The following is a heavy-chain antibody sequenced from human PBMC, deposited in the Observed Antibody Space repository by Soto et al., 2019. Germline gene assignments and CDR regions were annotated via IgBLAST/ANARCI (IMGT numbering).Heavy chain of an antibody. J-gene: IGHJ4*02. CDR1: GDSVSSTSAA. D-gene: IGHD3-10*01. CDR3: AGHYYDSGSYYSSFDY. V-gene: IGHV6-1*01. CDR2: TYYNSRWYT. Sequence: QVQLQQSGPGLVKPSQTLSLTCAISGDSVSSTSAAWNWIRQSPSRGLEWLGRTYYNSRWYTDYAFSVKSRLTINADTSKNHFSLILNSVTPEDTALYYCAGHYYDSGSYYSSFDYWGQGTRVTVSS.